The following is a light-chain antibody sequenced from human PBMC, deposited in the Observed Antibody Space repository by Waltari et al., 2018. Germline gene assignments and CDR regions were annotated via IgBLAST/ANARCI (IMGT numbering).Light chain of an antibody. CDR1: QDISKY. CDR2: DAS. V-gene: IGKV1-33*01. CDR3: QQYDNPFT. Sequence: DIQMTQSPSSLSASVGDRVTIPCQASQDISKYLNWYQQKPGKAPKLLIYDASNLETGVPSRFSGSGSGTDFTFTISSLQPEDIATYYCQQYDNPFTFGPGTKVDIK. J-gene: IGKJ3*01.